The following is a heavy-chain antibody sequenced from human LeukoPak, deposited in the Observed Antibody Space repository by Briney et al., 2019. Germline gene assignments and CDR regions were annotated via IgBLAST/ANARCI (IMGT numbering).Heavy chain of an antibody. CDR2: INHSGST. D-gene: IGHD4-17*01. CDR1: GGSFSGYY. CDR3: ARTTVTKFDAFDY. V-gene: IGHV4-34*01. Sequence: PSETLSLTXAVYGGSFSGYYWSWIRQPQGKGLEWIGEINHSGSTNYNPSLKSRVTISVDTSKNQFSLKLSSVTAADTAVYYCARTTVTKFDAFDYWGQGTLVTVSS. J-gene: IGHJ4*02.